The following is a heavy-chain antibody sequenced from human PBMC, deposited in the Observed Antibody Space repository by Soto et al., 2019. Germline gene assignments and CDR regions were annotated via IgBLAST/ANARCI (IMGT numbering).Heavy chain of an antibody. Sequence: SWKACGVNIRGDASCLVQQSPGQGLEWMGGIIPIFGTANYAQKFQGRVTITADESTSTAYRELSSLRSEDTAVYYCARGPVDTAMVTNFDYWGQGTLVTVSS. J-gene: IGHJ4*02. CDR1: GVNIRGDA. CDR3: ARGPVDTAMVTNFDY. CDR2: IIPIFGTA. D-gene: IGHD5-18*01. V-gene: IGHV1-69*01.